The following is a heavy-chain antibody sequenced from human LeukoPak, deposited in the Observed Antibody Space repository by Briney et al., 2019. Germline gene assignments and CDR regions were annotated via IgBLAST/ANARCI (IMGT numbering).Heavy chain of an antibody. V-gene: IGHV1-69*05. Sequence: ASVKVSRKASGGTFSSYAISWVRQAPGQGLEWMGRIIPIFGTANYAQKFQGRVTITTDESTSTAYMELSSLRSEDTAVYYCARDGYSDYGDYEGSSYWGQGTLVTVSS. D-gene: IGHD4-17*01. CDR2: IIPIFGTA. CDR1: GGTFSSYA. J-gene: IGHJ4*02. CDR3: ARDGYSDYGDYEGSSY.